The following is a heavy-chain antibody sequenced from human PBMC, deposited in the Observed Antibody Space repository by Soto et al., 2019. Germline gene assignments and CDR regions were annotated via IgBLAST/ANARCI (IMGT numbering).Heavy chain of an antibody. D-gene: IGHD3-22*01. CDR3: ARDIDYYDSSGYYRDY. CDR2: ISSSSSYI. CDR1: GFTFSSYS. Sequence: EVQLVESGGGLVKPGGSLRLSCAASGFTFSSYSMNWVRQAPGKGLEWVSSISSSSSYIYYADLVKGRFTISRDNAKNPHYLQMNILRAEDTAGYYCARDIDYYDSSGYYRDYWGQGTLVTVSS. J-gene: IGHJ4*02. V-gene: IGHV3-21*01.